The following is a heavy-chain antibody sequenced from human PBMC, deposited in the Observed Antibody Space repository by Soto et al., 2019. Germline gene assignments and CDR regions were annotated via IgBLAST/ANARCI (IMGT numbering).Heavy chain of an antibody. CDR1: GGSNIRDGYY. D-gene: IGHD2-2*01. V-gene: IGHV4-31*03. Sequence: SETLALTCTVSGGSNIRDGYYWSWIRQHPGKGLEWIAYISYSGSSYSNPSLKSRVTISADTSKNQFSLRLTSVTAADTAVYFCARATPAGSADFWGQGTLVTVSS. CDR3: ARATPAGSADF. CDR2: ISYSGSS. J-gene: IGHJ4*02.